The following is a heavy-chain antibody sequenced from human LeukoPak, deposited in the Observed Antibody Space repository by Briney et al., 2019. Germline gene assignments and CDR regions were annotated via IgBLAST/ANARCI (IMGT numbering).Heavy chain of an antibody. V-gene: IGHV3-15*01. CDR2: IKSKTDGGTT. D-gene: IGHD3-9*01. CDR3: TTQGPYDILTGFGYYLDY. CDR1: GFTFSNAW. Sequence: GGSLRLSCAASGFTFSNAWMSWVRQAPGKGLEWVGRIKSKTDGGTTDYAAPVKGRFTISRDDSKNTLYLQMDSLKTEDTAVYYCTTQGPYDILTGFGYYLDYWGQGTLVTVSS. J-gene: IGHJ4*02.